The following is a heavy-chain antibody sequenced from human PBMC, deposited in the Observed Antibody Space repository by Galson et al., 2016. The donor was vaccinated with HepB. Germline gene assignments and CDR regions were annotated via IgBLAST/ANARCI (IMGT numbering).Heavy chain of an antibody. CDR2: VSSSGSP. CDR3: AGDNFDRGLDY. V-gene: IGHV4-59*01. CDR1: GASISSYY. D-gene: IGHD3-22*01. Sequence: SETLSLTCTVSGASISSYYWSWIRQPPGKGLEWIAYVSSSGSPNYNPSLKSRVSISLDTSENQFSLKLSSVTAADTAVYFCAGDNFDRGLDYWGQGTLVSGS. J-gene: IGHJ4*02.